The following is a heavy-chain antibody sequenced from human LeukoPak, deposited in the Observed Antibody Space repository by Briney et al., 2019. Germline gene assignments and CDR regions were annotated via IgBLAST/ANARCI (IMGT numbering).Heavy chain of an antibody. V-gene: IGHV3-48*03. D-gene: IGHD1-26*01. CDR2: ISGVGSTK. Sequence: PGGSLRLSCAGSGYTFNYYEMNWVRQAPGKGLEWVSYISGVGSTKYYADSVKGRFTISRDNAKNSLYLQMDSLRAEDTALYYCAGGYYAGYWGQGTQVTVSS. CDR3: AGGYYAGY. J-gene: IGHJ4*02. CDR1: GYTFNYYE.